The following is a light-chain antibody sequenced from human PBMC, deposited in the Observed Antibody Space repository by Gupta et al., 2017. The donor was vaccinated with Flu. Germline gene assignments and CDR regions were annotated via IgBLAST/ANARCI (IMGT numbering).Light chain of an antibody. CDR1: QSISSW. CDR3: QQYNSYLIT. V-gene: IGKV1-5*03. Sequence: DIQMTQSPSTLSASVGDRVTITCRASQSISSWLAWYQQKPGKAPKLLIDKASSLESGVPSRFSGSGSGTEFTLTISSLQPDDFATYYCQQYNSYLITFGQGTRVEIK. J-gene: IGKJ5*01. CDR2: KAS.